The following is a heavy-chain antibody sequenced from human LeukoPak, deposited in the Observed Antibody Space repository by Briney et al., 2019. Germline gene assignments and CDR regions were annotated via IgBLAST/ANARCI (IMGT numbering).Heavy chain of an antibody. Sequence: GGSLRLSCAASGFTFSGHAMHWVRQAPGKGLEWLVAISYDGTNEYYADSVKGRFTISRDNSKNTLYLQMNSLRAEDTAVYYCASSSSYLLAFDYWGQGTLVTVSS. J-gene: IGHJ4*02. CDR3: ASSSSYLLAFDY. CDR1: GFTFSGHA. D-gene: IGHD6-13*01. V-gene: IGHV3-30-3*01. CDR2: ISYDGTNE.